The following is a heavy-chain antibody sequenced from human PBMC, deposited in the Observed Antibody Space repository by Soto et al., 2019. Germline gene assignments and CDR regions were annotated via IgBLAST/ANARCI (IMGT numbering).Heavy chain of an antibody. D-gene: IGHD3-10*01. CDR2: IIPIFGTA. Sequence: SVKVSCKASGGTFSSYAISWVRQAPGQGLEWMGGIIPIFGTANYAQKFQGRVTITADESTSTAYMELSSLRSEDTAVYYCARDLGDYYGSGSYFGKYNWFDPWGQGTLVTVSS. J-gene: IGHJ5*02. CDR1: GGTFSSYA. CDR3: ARDLGDYYGSGSYFGKYNWFDP. V-gene: IGHV1-69*13.